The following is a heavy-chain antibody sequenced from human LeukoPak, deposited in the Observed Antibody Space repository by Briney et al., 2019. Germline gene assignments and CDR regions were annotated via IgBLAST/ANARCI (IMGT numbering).Heavy chain of an antibody. CDR1: GGSISSSIYY. CDR2: IYYSGST. V-gene: IGHV4-39*07. Sequence: PSETLSLTCTVSGGSISSSIYYWGWIRQPPGKGLEWIGSIYYSGSTYYNPSLKSRVTISVDTSKNQFSLKLSSVTAADTAVYYCAREGYDILTGYLFLGPPGVDYWGQGTLVTVSS. J-gene: IGHJ4*02. D-gene: IGHD3-9*01. CDR3: AREGYDILTGYLFLGPPGVDY.